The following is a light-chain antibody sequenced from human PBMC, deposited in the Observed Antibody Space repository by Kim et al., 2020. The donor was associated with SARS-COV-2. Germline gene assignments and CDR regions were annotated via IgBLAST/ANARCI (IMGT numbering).Light chain of an antibody. V-gene: IGKV4-1*01. J-gene: IGKJ4*01. CDR3: QQYYKTPPT. CDR1: QSVLYRSNNKNC. Sequence: ATINCKSRQSVLYRSNNKNCLAWYQQKPGQPPKLLVYWASTRESGVPARFSGSGSGTDFTLTISSLQAEDVAVYYCQQYYKTPPTFGGGTKVDIK. CDR2: WAS.